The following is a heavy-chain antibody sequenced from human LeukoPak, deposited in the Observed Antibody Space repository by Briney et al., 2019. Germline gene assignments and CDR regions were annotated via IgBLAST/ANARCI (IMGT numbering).Heavy chain of an antibody. CDR1: GFTFSSYA. D-gene: IGHD6-6*01. V-gene: IGHV3-23*01. CDR2: ISGSGGST. CDR3: AKGGAVFEYSSSYDY. Sequence: GGSLRLSCAASGFTFSSYAMSWVRQAPGKGLEWVSAISGSGGSTYYADSVKGRFTISRDNSKNTLYLQMNSLRAEDTAVYHCAKGGAVFEYSSSYDYWGQGTLVTVSS. J-gene: IGHJ4*02.